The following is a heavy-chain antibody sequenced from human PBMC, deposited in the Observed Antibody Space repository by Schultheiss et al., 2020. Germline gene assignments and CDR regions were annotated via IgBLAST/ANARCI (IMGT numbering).Heavy chain of an antibody. CDR3: ARHGITMVRGVIISAVDY. Sequence: SETLSLTCTVSGDSISSSSYYWGWIRQPPGKGLEWIGSIYYSGSTNYNPSLKSRVTISVDTSKNQFSLKLSSVTAADTAVYYCARHGITMVRGVIISAVDYWGQGTLVTVSS. CDR2: IYYSGST. CDR1: GDSISSSSYY. J-gene: IGHJ4*02. D-gene: IGHD3-10*01. V-gene: IGHV4-39*07.